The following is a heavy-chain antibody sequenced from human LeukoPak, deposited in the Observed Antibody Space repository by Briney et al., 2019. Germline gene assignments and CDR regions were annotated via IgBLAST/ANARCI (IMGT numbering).Heavy chain of an antibody. D-gene: IGHD3-22*01. CDR2: ISAYNGNT. Sequence: ASVKVSCKASGYTFTSYGISWVRQAPGQGLEWMGWISAYNGNTNYAQKLQGRVTMTTDTSTSTAYMELRSLRSDDTAVYYCARESRYYYDSQYYYGMDVWGQGTTVTVSS. CDR1: GYTFTSYG. V-gene: IGHV1-18*01. CDR3: ARESRYYYDSQYYYGMDV. J-gene: IGHJ6*02.